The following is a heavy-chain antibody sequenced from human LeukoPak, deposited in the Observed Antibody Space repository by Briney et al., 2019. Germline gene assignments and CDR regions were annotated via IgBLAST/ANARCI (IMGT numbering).Heavy chain of an antibody. CDR1: GGSISSYY. CDR2: IYYSGSS. CDR3: ARGVVAARFWFDP. D-gene: IGHD2-15*01. Sequence: PSETLSLTYTVSGGSISSYYWSWIRQPPGKGLEWIGYIYYSGSSNYNPSLKSRVTISVDTSKNQFSVKLSSVTAADTAVYYYARGVVAARFWFDPWGLGTLVTVSS. J-gene: IGHJ5*02. V-gene: IGHV4-59*01.